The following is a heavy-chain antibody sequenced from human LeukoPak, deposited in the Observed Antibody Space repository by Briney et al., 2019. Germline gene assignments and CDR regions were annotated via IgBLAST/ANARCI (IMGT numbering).Heavy chain of an antibody. D-gene: IGHD3-22*01. CDR1: GFTFSSYS. CDR2: ISSSSSTI. V-gene: IGHV3-48*01. CDR3: AKPISSGYYQFDY. J-gene: IGHJ4*02. Sequence: QPGGSLRLSCAASGFTFSSYSMNWVRQAPGKGLEWVSYISSSSSTIYYADSVKGRFTISRDNSKNTLNLQMNSLTAEDTAVYYCAKPISSGYYQFDYWGQGTLVTVSS.